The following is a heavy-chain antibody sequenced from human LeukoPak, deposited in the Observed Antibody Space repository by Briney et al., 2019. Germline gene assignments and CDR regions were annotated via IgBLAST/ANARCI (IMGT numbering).Heavy chain of an antibody. CDR1: GFTFSGSA. D-gene: IGHD6-19*01. V-gene: IGHV3-73*01. J-gene: IGHJ3*02. CDR2: IRSKANSCAT. CDR3: ARDRGAVAVDAFDI. Sequence: GGSLRLSCAASGFTFSGSAMHWVRQASGKGLEWVGRIRSKANSCATAYAASVKGRFTISRDNAKNTLYLQLDSLKAEDTAVYYCARDRGAVAVDAFDIWGQGTMVTVSS.